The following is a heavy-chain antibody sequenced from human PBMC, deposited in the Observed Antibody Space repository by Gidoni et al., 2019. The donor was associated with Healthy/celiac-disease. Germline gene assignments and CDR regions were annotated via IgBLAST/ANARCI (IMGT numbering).Heavy chain of an antibody. V-gene: IGHV3-11*06. CDR3: ARSVRGAPNDY. Sequence: QVQLVESGGGLVKPGGSLRLSCAASGFTFSDYYMSWIRQAPGKGLEWVSYISSSSSYTNYADSVKGRFTISRDNAKNSLYPQMNSLRAEDTAVYYCARSVRGAPNDYWGQGTLVTVSS. CDR1: GFTFSDYY. CDR2: ISSSSSYT. J-gene: IGHJ4*02. D-gene: IGHD3-10*02.